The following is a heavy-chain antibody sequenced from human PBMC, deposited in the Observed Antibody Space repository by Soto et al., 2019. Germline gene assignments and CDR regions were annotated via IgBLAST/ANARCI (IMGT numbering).Heavy chain of an antibody. CDR2: IYYSGST. CDR3: ARGYDWFDP. Sequence: SETLSLTCSVSGDSISSSYWSWIRQPPGKGLEWIGYIYYSGSTNYNPSLKSRVTISLDTSKNQFSLKVSSVTAADTAVYYCARGYDWFDPWGQGTLVTVPQ. CDR1: GDSISSSY. J-gene: IGHJ5*02. D-gene: IGHD5-12*01. V-gene: IGHV4-59*01.